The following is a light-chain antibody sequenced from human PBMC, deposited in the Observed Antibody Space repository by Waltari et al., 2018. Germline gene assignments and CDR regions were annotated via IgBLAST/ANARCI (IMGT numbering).Light chain of an antibody. Sequence: QPALTQPASVSGSPGQSISIPCTGTSNDIGNSNHVCWYPQHPGKVPKLIIYEVTKRPSGISDRFSGSKSGNTASLTISGLQAEDEADYYCLSYASSITFVFGGGTKLSVL. CDR2: EVT. CDR3: LSYASSITFV. J-gene: IGLJ2*01. CDR1: SNDIGNSNH. V-gene: IGLV2-23*02.